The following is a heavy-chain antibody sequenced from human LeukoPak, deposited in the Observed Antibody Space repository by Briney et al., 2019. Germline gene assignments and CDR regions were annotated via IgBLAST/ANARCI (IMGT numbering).Heavy chain of an antibody. Sequence: SVKVSCKASGGTFSSYAISWVRQAPGQGLEWMGGIIPIFGTANYAQKFQGRVTITADESTSTAYMELSSLRSEDTAVYYCARDRWGYSGYDLNVDAFDIWGQGTMVTVSS. J-gene: IGHJ3*02. V-gene: IGHV1-69*13. D-gene: IGHD5-12*01. CDR2: IIPIFGTA. CDR3: ARDRWGYSGYDLNVDAFDI. CDR1: GGTFSSYA.